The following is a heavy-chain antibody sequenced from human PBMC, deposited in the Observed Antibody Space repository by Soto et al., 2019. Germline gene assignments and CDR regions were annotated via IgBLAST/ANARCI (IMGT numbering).Heavy chain of an antibody. CDR1: GGSISSYF. J-gene: IGHJ5*02. CDR3: ARDPKGNNWFDP. Sequence: SETLSLTCTVSGGSISSYFWSWIRHPPGKGLEWIGYIYYSGSTNYNPSLKSRVTISVDTSKNQFSLKLSSVTAADTAVYYCARDPKGNNWFDPWGQGTLVTVSS. CDR2: IYYSGST. V-gene: IGHV4-59*01.